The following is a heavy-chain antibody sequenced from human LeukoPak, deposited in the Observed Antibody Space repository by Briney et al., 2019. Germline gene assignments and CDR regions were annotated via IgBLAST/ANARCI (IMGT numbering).Heavy chain of an antibody. CDR1: GFTFSSYA. J-gene: IGHJ5*02. V-gene: IGHV3-30-3*01. Sequence: GGSLRLSCAASGFTFSSYAMHWVRRAPGKGLEWVAVISYDGSNKYYADSVKGRFTISRDNSKNTLYLQMNSLRAEDTAVYYCARGLRRLTIYNWFDPWGQGTLVTVSS. CDR2: ISYDGSNK. CDR3: ARGLRRLTIYNWFDP. D-gene: IGHD3-3*01.